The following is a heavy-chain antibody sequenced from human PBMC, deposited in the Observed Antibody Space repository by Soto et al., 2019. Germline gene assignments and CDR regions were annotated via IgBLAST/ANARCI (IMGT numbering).Heavy chain of an antibody. CDR1: GFTFSSYG. CDR2: MSYDGSNT. CDR3: AKDDGLWYLDY. J-gene: IGHJ4*02. Sequence: QVHVVESGGGVVLPGRSLRLSCATSGFTFSSYGMHWVRQAPGKGLEWVAVMSYDGSNTYYGESVKGRFTISRDNSKNTLDLQMNSLRAEDTAVYYCAKDDGLWYLDYWGQGILVTVSS. V-gene: IGHV3-30*18. D-gene: IGHD5-18*01.